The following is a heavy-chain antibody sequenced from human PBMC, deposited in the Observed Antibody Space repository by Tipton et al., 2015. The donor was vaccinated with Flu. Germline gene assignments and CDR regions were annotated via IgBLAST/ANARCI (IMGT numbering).Heavy chain of an antibody. V-gene: IGHV3-30*04. Sequence: SLRLSCAASGFTFNSFAMHWVRQAPGKGLEWVAVIWYDGSKKYYAESVKGRFTISRDNVENTLSLQMNSLRAEDTAVYYCARDQCGGGDCYRSLDYWGQGALVTVSS. CDR2: IWYDGSKK. CDR1: GFTFNSFA. D-gene: IGHD2-21*02. CDR3: ARDQCGGGDCYRSLDY. J-gene: IGHJ4*02.